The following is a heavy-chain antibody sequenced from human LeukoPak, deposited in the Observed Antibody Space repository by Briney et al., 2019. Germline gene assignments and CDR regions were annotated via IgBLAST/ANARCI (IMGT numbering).Heavy chain of an antibody. CDR3: GRYDSGSWYSLHEY. J-gene: IGHJ4*02. Sequence: GGSLRLSCAASGFTFSSYWMTWVRQAPGKGLEWVSNMNQDGSEIYHVDSVKDRFTISRDNAKKTLYLQMNSLRAEDTAVYYCGRYDSGSWYSLHEYWGQGTLVTVST. CDR1: GFTFSSYW. V-gene: IGHV3-7*01. CDR2: MNQDGSEI. D-gene: IGHD6-13*01.